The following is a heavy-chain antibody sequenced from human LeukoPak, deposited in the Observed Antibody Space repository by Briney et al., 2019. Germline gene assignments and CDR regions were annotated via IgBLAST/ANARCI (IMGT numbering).Heavy chain of an antibody. CDR2: ISWNSGTI. J-gene: IGHJ5*02. D-gene: IGHD6-13*01. CDR3: ARDSLAAAGWYNWFDP. CDR1: GFTFDDYA. Sequence: GRSLRLSCAASGFTFDDYAMHWVRQAPGKGLEWVSGISWNSGTIGYADSVKGRFTISRDNAKNSLYLQMNSLRAEDTALYHCARDSLAAAGWYNWFDPWGQGTLVTVSS. V-gene: IGHV3-9*01.